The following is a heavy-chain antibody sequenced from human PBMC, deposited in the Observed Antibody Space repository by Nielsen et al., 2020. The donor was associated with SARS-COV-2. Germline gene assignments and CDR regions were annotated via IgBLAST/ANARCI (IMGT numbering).Heavy chain of an antibody. CDR1: GGSIRSYF. V-gene: IGHV4-31*03. CDR2: ISYSGTT. D-gene: IGHD2-2*01. CDR3: ARDIVVDNSYYYGMDV. Sequence: SETLSLTCTVSGGSIRSYFWTWIRQYPGKGLEWIGYISYSGTTYYSPSLKSRLNMSLDTSKNQFSLKLTSVTAADTAVYYCARDIVVDNSYYYGMDVWGQGTTVTVSS. J-gene: IGHJ6*02.